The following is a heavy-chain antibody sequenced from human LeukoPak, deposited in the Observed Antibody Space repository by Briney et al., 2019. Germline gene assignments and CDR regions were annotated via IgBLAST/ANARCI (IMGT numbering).Heavy chain of an antibody. Sequence: GESLKISCKGSGYIFTSYWIGWVRQMAGKGLEWMGVIYPGDSDTRYSPSFQGQVTISVDKSTSTAYLQWISLRGSDTAMYYCARGPHYDFLTGYYSPHFDYWGQGTLVSVSS. V-gene: IGHV5-51*01. D-gene: IGHD3-9*01. CDR2: IYPGDSDT. CDR1: GYIFTSYW. CDR3: ARGPHYDFLTGYYSPHFDY. J-gene: IGHJ4*02.